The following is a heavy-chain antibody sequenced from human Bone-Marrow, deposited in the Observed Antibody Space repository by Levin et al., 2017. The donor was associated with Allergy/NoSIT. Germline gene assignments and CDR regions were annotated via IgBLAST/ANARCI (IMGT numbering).Heavy chain of an antibody. Sequence: GESLKISCAASGFTFSSYAMHWVRQAPGKGLEWVAVISYDGSNKYYADSVKGRFTISRDNSKNTLYLQMNSLRAEDTAVYYCAREEMATIIRYWGQGTLVTVSS. CDR2: ISYDGSNK. CDR1: GFTFSSYA. D-gene: IGHD5-24*01. CDR3: AREEMATIIRY. V-gene: IGHV3-30-3*01. J-gene: IGHJ4*02.